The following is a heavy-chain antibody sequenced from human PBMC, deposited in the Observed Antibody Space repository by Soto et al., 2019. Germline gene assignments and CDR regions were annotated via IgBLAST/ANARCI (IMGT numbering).Heavy chain of an antibody. J-gene: IGHJ4*02. D-gene: IGHD3-3*01. CDR3: AKDVDFSTGDPSRTFDS. V-gene: IGHV3-33*06. CDR2: IWFDGSTT. Sequence: QVQLVESGGGVVQPGRSLRLSCAASGFTFSNYGMHWVRQGPGKGLEWVAAIWFDGSTTYYRDSVKGRFTISRDNSKNTLDLQMNGLRVDDTAVYYCAKDVDFSTGDPSRTFDSWGQGTLVTVSS. CDR1: GFTFSNYG.